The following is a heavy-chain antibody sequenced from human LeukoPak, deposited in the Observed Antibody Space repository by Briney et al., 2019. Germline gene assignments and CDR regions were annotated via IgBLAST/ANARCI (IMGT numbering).Heavy chain of an antibody. J-gene: IGHJ4*02. CDR3: AASSGWYDGYYFDY. V-gene: IGHV4-4*02. CDR2: IYHSGST. CDR1: GGSISSSNW. Sequence: ETLSLTCAVSGGSISSSNWWSWVRQPPGKGLEWIGEIYHSGSTNYNPSLKSRVTISVDKSKNQFSLKLSSVTAADTAVYYCAASSGWYDGYYFDYWGQGTLVTVSS. D-gene: IGHD6-19*01.